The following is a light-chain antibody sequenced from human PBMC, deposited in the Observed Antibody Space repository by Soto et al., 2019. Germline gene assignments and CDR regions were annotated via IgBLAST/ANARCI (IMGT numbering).Light chain of an antibody. Sequence: DIQMTQSPTSLSASVGDRVTITCRASQGIRNFVAWYQQKPGKAPKLLIYAASTLQSGVPSRFSGSGSGTDSTLTINSLPPEDVAPYSCQKYSSVPVFGPGTKVEIK. J-gene: IGKJ3*01. V-gene: IGKV1-27*01. CDR2: AAS. CDR1: QGIRNF. CDR3: QKYSSVPV.